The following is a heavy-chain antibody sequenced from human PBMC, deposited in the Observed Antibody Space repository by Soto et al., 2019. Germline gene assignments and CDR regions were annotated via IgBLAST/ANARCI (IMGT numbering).Heavy chain of an antibody. CDR1: GFTFSSYS. J-gene: IGHJ6*03. D-gene: IGHD3-10*01. CDR2: ISSSSSTI. CDR3: ARVPRGSYYYMDV. Sequence: PGGSLRLSCAASGFTFSSYSMNWVRQAPGKGLERVSYISSSSSTIYYADSVKGRFTISRDNAKNSLYLQMNSLRAEDTAVYYCARVPRGSYYYMDVWGKGTTVTVSS. V-gene: IGHV3-48*01.